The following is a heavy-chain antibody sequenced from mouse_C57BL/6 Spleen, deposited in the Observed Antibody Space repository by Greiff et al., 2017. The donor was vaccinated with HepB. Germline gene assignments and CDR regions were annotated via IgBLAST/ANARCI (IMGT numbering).Heavy chain of an antibody. D-gene: IGHD3-2*02. CDR2: IYPGSGST. V-gene: IGHV1-55*01. CDR1: GYTFTSYW. Sequence: QVHVKQPGAELVKPGASVKMSCKASGYTFTSYWITWVKQRPGQGLEWIGDIYPGSGSTNYNEKFKSKATLTVDTSSSTAYMQLSSLTSEDSAVYYCASIQLRLPFAYWGQGTLVTVSA. J-gene: IGHJ3*01. CDR3: ASIQLRLPFAY.